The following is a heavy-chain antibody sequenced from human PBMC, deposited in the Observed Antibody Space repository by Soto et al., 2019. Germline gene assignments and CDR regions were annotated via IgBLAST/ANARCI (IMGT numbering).Heavy chain of an antibody. CDR3: AKDFGYSSSFYYYYYYGMDV. Sequence: SLRLSCAASGFTFSSYGMHWVRQAPGKGLEWVAVISYDGSNKYYADSVKGRFTISRDNSKNTLYLQMNRLRAEDTAVYYCAKDFGYSSSFYYYYYYGMDVWGQGTAVTVSS. D-gene: IGHD6-6*01. J-gene: IGHJ6*02. CDR2: ISYDGSNK. V-gene: IGHV3-30*18. CDR1: GFTFSSYG.